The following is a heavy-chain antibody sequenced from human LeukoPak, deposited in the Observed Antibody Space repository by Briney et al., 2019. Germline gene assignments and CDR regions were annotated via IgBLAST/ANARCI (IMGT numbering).Heavy chain of an antibody. CDR3: ARGPWSGSYYFDY. D-gene: IGHD1-26*01. J-gene: IGHJ4*02. Sequence: EASVNVSCKASGYTFTSYDVNWVRQATGQGLEWMGWMNPNSGNTGYAQKFQGRVTMTRNTSISTAYMELSSLRSEDTAVYYCARGPWSGSYYFDYWGQGTLVTVSS. V-gene: IGHV1-8*01. CDR1: GYTFTSYD. CDR2: MNPNSGNT.